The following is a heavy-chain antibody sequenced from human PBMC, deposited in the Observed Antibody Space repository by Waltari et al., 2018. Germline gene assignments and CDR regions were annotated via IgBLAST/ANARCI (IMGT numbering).Heavy chain of an antibody. CDR2: TSGSGGST. Sequence: EVQLLESGGGLVQPGGSLRLSCAASGFTFSSYAMSWVRQAPGKGLEWVSATSGSGGSTYYADSVKGRFTISRDNSKNTLYLQMNSLRAEDTAVYYCAKHEYSSGWYLTFFDYWGQGTLVTVSS. CDR3: AKHEYSSGWYLTFFDY. D-gene: IGHD6-19*01. V-gene: IGHV3-23*01. CDR1: GFTFSSYA. J-gene: IGHJ4*02.